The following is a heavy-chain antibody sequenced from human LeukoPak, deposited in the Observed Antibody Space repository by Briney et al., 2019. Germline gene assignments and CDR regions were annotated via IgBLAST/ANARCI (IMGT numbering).Heavy chain of an antibody. D-gene: IGHD3-10*01. CDR2: IKQDGSEK. CDR3: ARSHGSGLYYFDY. V-gene: IGHV3-7*01. CDR1: GFSFSSST. J-gene: IGHJ4*02. Sequence: PGGSLRLSCAVSGFSFSSSTMTWVRQAPGKGLEWVANIKQDGSEKYYVDSVKGRFTISRDNAKNSLYLQMNSLRAEDTAVYYCARSHGSGLYYFDYWGQGTLVTVSS.